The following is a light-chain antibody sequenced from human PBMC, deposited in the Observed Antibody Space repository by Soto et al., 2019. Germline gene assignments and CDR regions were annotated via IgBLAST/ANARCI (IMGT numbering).Light chain of an antibody. CDR2: DAS. J-gene: IGKJ1*01. CDR3: QQYNTYSWT. V-gene: IGKV1-5*01. Sequence: DLQMTQSPSTLSASVGDRVTITCRASQSISSWLAWYQQRPGKAPNLLIYDASSLKSGVPSRFSGSGSGTEFTLTISSLQPDDFATYYCQQYNTYSWTFGQGTKVEIK. CDR1: QSISSW.